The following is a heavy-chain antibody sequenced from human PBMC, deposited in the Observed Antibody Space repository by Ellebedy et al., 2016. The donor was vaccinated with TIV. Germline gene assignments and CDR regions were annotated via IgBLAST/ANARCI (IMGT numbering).Heavy chain of an antibody. Sequence: SETLSLTXTVSGGSISTYYWSWIRQPPGKRLEWIGYIYYSGSTNYNPSLKSRVTISVDTSKNQFSLKLSSVTAADTAVYYCARGRLWFGELFGGGMDVWGQGTTVTVSS. D-gene: IGHD3-10*01. CDR2: IYYSGST. V-gene: IGHV4-59*01. J-gene: IGHJ6*02. CDR3: ARGRLWFGELFGGGMDV. CDR1: GGSISTYY.